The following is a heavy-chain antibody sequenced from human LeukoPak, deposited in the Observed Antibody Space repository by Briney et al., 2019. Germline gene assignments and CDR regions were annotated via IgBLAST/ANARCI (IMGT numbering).Heavy chain of an antibody. CDR1: GFTVSSNY. J-gene: IGHJ4*02. Sequence: WGVLRLSCAASGFTVSSNYMSWVRQAPGKGLEWVSVIYSGGSTYYADSVKGRFTISRDNSKNTLYLQMNSLRAEDTAVYYCARDGYSYGLPFDYWGQGTLVTVSS. V-gene: IGHV3-66*01. D-gene: IGHD5-18*01. CDR3: ARDGYSYGLPFDY. CDR2: IYSGGST.